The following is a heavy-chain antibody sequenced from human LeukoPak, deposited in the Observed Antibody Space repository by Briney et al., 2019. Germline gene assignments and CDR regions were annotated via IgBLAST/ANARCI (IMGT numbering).Heavy chain of an antibody. Sequence: SETLSLTCTVSGGSISSYYWSWIRQPPGKGLEWTGYIYYSGSTNYNPSLKSRVTISVDTSKNQFSLKLSSVTAADTAVYYCARDLAAMVLWGQGTLVTVSS. D-gene: IGHD5-18*01. V-gene: IGHV4-59*01. CDR2: IYYSGST. J-gene: IGHJ4*02. CDR1: GGSISSYY. CDR3: ARDLAAMVL.